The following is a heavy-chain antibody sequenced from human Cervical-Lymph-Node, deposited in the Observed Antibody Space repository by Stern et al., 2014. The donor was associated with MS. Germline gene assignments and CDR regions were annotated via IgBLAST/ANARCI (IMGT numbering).Heavy chain of an antibody. D-gene: IGHD1-26*01. V-gene: IGHV4-61*02. J-gene: IGHJ4*02. CDR3: ARGHWELLGNNYFDS. Sequence: QVQLQESGPGLVKPSQTLSLTCTVSGASISSGTSYWSWIRQPAGGGLEWIGRLHARGATHYNPSLKSRVTISGDTSKTQFSLNLNSVTAADTAVYYCARGHWELLGNNYFDSWGQGTLVTVSS. CDR2: LHARGAT. CDR1: GASISSGTSY.